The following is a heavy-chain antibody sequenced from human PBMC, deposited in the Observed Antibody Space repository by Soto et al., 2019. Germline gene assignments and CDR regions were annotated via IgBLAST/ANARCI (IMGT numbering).Heavy chain of an antibody. V-gene: IGHV3-9*01. D-gene: IGHD5-12*01. Sequence: EVLLVASGGGLVPPGRSLRLSCAASGFTFDDYDMHWVGQAAGKGLEWVSGISWNSDIVGYEDSVKGLFTISRDNAKNSLYLQMNSLRTDDKSFDYCAKYDGPNSVYGQDAMDVWGQGTTVTVSS. J-gene: IGHJ6*02. CDR3: AKYDGPNSVYGQDAMDV. CDR2: ISWNSDIV. CDR1: GFTFDDYD.